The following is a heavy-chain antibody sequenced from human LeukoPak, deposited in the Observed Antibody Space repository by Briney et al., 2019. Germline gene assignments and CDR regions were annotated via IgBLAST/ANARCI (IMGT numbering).Heavy chain of an antibody. V-gene: IGHV1-69*13. CDR3: ASRYSSGWYGGYYFDY. CDR1: GGTFSSYA. Sequence: SVKVSCKASGGTFSSYAISWVRQAPGQGLEWMGGIIPIFGTANYAQKFQGRVTITADESTSTAYMELSGLRSEDTAVYYCASRYSSGWYGGYYFDYWGQGTLVTVSS. J-gene: IGHJ4*02. D-gene: IGHD6-19*01. CDR2: IIPIFGTA.